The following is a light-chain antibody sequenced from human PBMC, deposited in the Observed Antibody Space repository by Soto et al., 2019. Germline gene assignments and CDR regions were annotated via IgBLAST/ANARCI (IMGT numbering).Light chain of an antibody. J-gene: IGKJ1*01. Sequence: EIVLTQSPGTLSLSPGERATLSCRASHSVSSSYLAWYQQKPGQAPRLLIYGASSRATGIPDRFSGSGSGTDFTLTISSLQPEDFATYYCQQSYSTLWTFGQGTKVEIK. CDR1: HSVSSSY. CDR3: QQSYSTLWT. CDR2: GAS. V-gene: IGKV3-20*01.